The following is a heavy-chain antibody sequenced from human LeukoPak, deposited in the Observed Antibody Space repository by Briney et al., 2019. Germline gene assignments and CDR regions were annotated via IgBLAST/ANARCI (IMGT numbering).Heavy chain of an antibody. CDR1: GFTFSSYS. V-gene: IGHV3-48*01. CDR3: ARRTTVTTSYYYMDV. Sequence: GGSLRLSCAVSGFTFSSYSMNWVRQAPGKGLEWLSHISSSSSIIYYADSVKGRFTISRDNAKNSLYLQMNSLRAEDTAVYYCARRTTVTTSYYYMDVWGKGTTVTISS. D-gene: IGHD4-17*01. J-gene: IGHJ6*03. CDR2: ISSSSSII.